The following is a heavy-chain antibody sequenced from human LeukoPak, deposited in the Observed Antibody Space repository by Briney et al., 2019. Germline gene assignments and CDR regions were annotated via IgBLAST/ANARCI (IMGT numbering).Heavy chain of an antibody. D-gene: IGHD3-22*01. Sequence: SETLSLTCTVSGGSINTSNYYWGWIRQPPGKGLEWIGNIFYSGSTYYGPSLKSRLTISLDTSRNQFSLKLSSVTAADTAVYYCARDLNGNYYYDSSGFSNGWFDPWGQGTLVTVSS. CDR2: IFYSGST. V-gene: IGHV4-39*07. CDR1: GGSINTSNYY. J-gene: IGHJ5*02. CDR3: ARDLNGNYYYDSSGFSNGWFDP.